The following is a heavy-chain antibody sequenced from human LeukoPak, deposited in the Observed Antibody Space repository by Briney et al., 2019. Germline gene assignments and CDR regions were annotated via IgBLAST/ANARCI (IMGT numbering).Heavy chain of an antibody. CDR1: GFTFSTYS. J-gene: IGHJ4*02. D-gene: IGHD1-26*01. Sequence: GGSLRLSCAASGFTFSTYSMNWVRQAPGKGLEWVSCISSGSSYTYYVASVKGRFTISRDNAKNSLYLQMNSLRAEDTAVYYCARALSGSYYDYFDYWGQGTLVTASS. CDR2: ISSGSSYT. V-gene: IGHV3-21*01. CDR3: ARALSGSYYDYFDY.